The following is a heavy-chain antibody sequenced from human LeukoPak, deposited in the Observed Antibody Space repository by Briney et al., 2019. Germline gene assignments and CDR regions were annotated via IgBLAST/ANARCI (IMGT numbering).Heavy chain of an antibody. CDR2: IIPIFGTA. V-gene: IGHV1-69*05. Sequence: GASVKVSCRASGGTFSSYAISWVRQAPGQGLEWMGGIIPIFGTANYAQKFQGRVTITTDESTSTAYMELSSLRSEDTAVYYCARSRHSSSWYSFDYWGQGTLVTVSS. CDR1: GGTFSSYA. CDR3: ARSRHSSSWYSFDY. J-gene: IGHJ4*02. D-gene: IGHD6-13*01.